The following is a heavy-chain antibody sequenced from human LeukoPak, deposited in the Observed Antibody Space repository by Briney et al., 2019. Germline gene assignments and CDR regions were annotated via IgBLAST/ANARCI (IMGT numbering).Heavy chain of an antibody. Sequence: ASVKVSCKASGGTFSSNAISWVRQAPGQGLEWMGRIVPMIHIAHYAQKVQGRVTITADKSTSTAYMELSSLRSEDTAVYYCAREMDIAMVHYGLDVWGQGTTVTVSS. D-gene: IGHD5-18*01. CDR1: GGTFSSNA. J-gene: IGHJ6*02. CDR2: IVPMIHIA. V-gene: IGHV1-69*04. CDR3: AREMDIAMVHYGLDV.